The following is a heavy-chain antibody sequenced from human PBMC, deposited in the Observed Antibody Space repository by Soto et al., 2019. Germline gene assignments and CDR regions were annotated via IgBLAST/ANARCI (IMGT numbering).Heavy chain of an antibody. Sequence: GGSLRLSCAASGFTFSSYGMHWVRQAPGKGLEWVVVIWFDGSNKYYADSVKGRFTISRDNSKNTLYLQMNSLRAEDTAVYYCAKDNFGSIPFDYWGQGTLVTVSS. D-gene: IGHD3-10*01. CDR1: GFTFSSYG. V-gene: IGHV3-33*06. CDR3: AKDNFGSIPFDY. J-gene: IGHJ4*02. CDR2: IWFDGSNK.